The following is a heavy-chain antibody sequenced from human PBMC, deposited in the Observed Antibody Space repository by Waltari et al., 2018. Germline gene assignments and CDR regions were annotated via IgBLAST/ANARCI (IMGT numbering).Heavy chain of an antibody. D-gene: IGHD2-2*02. CDR2: FDPEEGET. J-gene: IGHJ5*02. CDR3: AIRRCSVTNCYMRNWFDP. V-gene: IGHV1-24*01. Sequence: QVQLVQSGAEVKKPGASVKVSCKVSGYTLTELSMHWVRQAPGKGLEWMGGFDPEEGETIYAQKFQGRVTMTEDTSTDTAYMELSSLRSEDTAVYYCAIRRCSVTNCYMRNWFDPWGQGILVTVSS. CDR1: GYTLTELS.